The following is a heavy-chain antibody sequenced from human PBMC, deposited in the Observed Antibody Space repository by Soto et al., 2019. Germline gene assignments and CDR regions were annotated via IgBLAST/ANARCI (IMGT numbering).Heavy chain of an antibody. D-gene: IGHD6-13*01. V-gene: IGHV4-59*01. CDR3: ARVRAAAREYHHYYMDV. CDR2: IYYSGST. Sequence: SETLSLTCTVSGGSISSYYWSWIRQPPGKGLEWIGYIYYSGSTNYNPSLKSRVTISVDTSKNQFSLKLSSVTAADTAVYYCARVRAAAREYHHYYMDVWGKGTTVTVSS. CDR1: GGSISSYY. J-gene: IGHJ6*03.